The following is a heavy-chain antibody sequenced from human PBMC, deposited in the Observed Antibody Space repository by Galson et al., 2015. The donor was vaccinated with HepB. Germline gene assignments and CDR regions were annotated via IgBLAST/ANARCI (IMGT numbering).Heavy chain of an antibody. Sequence: SLRLSCAASGFTFGDYAMSWFRQAPGKGLEWVGFIRSRAYGGTTEYAASVKGRFTISRDDSKSIAYLQMNSLKTEDTAVYYCTRSDLSDYIWGSQHAFDIWGQGTMVTVSS. D-gene: IGHD3-16*01. V-gene: IGHV3-49*03. CDR3: TRSDLSDYIWGSQHAFDI. CDR1: GFTFGDYA. CDR2: IRSRAYGGTT. J-gene: IGHJ3*02.